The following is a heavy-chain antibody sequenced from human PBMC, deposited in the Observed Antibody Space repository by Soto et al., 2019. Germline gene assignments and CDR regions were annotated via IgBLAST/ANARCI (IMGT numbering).Heavy chain of an antibody. V-gene: IGHV4-59*01. CDR3: ARYYSYAIDY. Sequence: PSGPLAPTGTAPGTSISSFYWSWSRQPPGRGLEGFANINYSGTTNYNPSLTSRVTLSVDTSKNQFSLKMTSVTAADRAMYYCARYYSYAIDYWGQGTLVTVSS. CDR1: GTSISSFY. CDR2: INYSGTT. J-gene: IGHJ4*02. D-gene: IGHD2-8*01.